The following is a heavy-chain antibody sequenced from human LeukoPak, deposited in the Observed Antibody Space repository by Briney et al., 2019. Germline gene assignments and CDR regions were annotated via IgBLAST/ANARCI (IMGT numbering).Heavy chain of an antibody. CDR1: GFTFSSYA. Sequence: PGRSLRLSCAASGFTFSSYAMHWVRQAPGKGLEGVAVIPYDGNNKKYADSVKGRFTISRDNSKNTLYLQMNSLRAEDTAVYYCARESGALRGYSYGHWGQGTLVTVSS. CDR2: IPYDGNNK. CDR3: ARESGALRGYSYGH. J-gene: IGHJ4*02. V-gene: IGHV3-30*04. D-gene: IGHD5-18*01.